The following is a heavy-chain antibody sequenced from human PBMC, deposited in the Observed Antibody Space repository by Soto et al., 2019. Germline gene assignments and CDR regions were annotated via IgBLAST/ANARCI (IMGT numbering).Heavy chain of an antibody. V-gene: IGHV1-18*01. Sequence: QVQLVQSGAEVKKPGASVKVSCKASGYTFTSYGISWVRQAPGQGLEWMGWISAYNGNTNYAQKLQGRVTMTTDTATSKAYRGQGGLRTGGTAGYYCARVFFIGGIYWWGGYYFDYWGQGTLVTVSS. J-gene: IGHJ4*02. CDR3: ARVFFIGGIYWWGGYYFDY. CDR2: ISAYNGNT. CDR1: GYTFTSYG. D-gene: IGHD1-26*01.